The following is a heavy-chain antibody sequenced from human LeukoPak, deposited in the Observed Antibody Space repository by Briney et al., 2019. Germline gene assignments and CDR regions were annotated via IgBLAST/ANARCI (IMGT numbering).Heavy chain of an antibody. Sequence: ASVKVSCKASGYTFTSYGISWVRQAPGQGLEWMGWISAYNGNTNYAQKLQGRATMTTDTSTSTAYMELRSLRSDDTAVYYCARETLKRSGDYFDYWGQGTLVTVSS. D-gene: IGHD3-10*01. CDR2: ISAYNGNT. CDR3: ARETLKRSGDYFDY. J-gene: IGHJ4*02. V-gene: IGHV1-18*01. CDR1: GYTFTSYG.